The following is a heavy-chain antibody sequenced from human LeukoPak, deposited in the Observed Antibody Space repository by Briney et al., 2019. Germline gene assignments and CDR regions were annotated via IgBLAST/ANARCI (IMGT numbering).Heavy chain of an antibody. Sequence: ASVKVSCKVSGYTLTELSMHWVRQAPGKGLEWMGGFDPEDGETIYAQKFQGRVTMTEDTSTDTAYMELSSLRSEDTAVYYCATDLPPRYCSGGSCYGLWGQGTLVTVSS. CDR1: GYTLTELS. D-gene: IGHD2-15*01. CDR2: FDPEDGET. CDR3: ATDLPPRYCSGGSCYGL. V-gene: IGHV1-24*01. J-gene: IGHJ4*02.